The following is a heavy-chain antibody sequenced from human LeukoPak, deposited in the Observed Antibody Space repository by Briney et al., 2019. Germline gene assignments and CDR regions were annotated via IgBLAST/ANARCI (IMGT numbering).Heavy chain of an antibody. CDR2: IYYSGST. V-gene: IGHV4-39*01. CDR1: GGSISSSSYY. J-gene: IGHJ6*02. Sequence: SETLSLTCTVSGGSISSSSYYWGWIRQPPGKGLEWIGSIYYSGSTYYNPSLKSRVTISVDTSKNQFSLKLSSVTAADTAVYYCARLPQSMVRGVIITGYYCGMDVWGQGTTVTVSS. CDR3: ARLPQSMVRGVIITGYYCGMDV. D-gene: IGHD3-10*01.